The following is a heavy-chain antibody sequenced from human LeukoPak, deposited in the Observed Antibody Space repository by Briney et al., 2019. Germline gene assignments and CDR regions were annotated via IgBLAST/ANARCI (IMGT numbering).Heavy chain of an antibody. CDR2: IYDSGST. D-gene: IGHD2-21*02. V-gene: IGHV4-59*01. J-gene: IGHJ4*02. CDR1: GGSISGYY. CDR3: ARGAGRCGGDCYYSDY. Sequence: SETLSLTCTVSGGSISGYYWSWIRQPPGKGLEWIAYIYDSGSTNYNPSLKSRVTISVDTSKNQFSLKLRSVTAADTAVYYCARGAGRCGGDCYYSDYWGQGTLVTVSS.